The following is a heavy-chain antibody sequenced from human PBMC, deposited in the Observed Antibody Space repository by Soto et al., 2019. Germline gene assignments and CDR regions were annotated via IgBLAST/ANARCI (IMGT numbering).Heavy chain of an antibody. Sequence: EVQLLESGGGLVQPGGSLRLSCAASGFTFSSYAMSWVRQAPGKGLEWVSAISGSGGSTYYADSVKGRFTISRDNSKNTLYLQMNSLRAEDTAVYYCAKAREAGTSARPYYYYGMDVWGQGTTVTVSS. D-gene: IGHD6-19*01. CDR3: AKAREAGTSARPYYYYGMDV. CDR1: GFTFSSYA. J-gene: IGHJ6*02. CDR2: ISGSGGST. V-gene: IGHV3-23*01.